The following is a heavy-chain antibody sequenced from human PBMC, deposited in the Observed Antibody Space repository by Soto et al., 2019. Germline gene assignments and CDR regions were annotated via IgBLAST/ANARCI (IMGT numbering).Heavy chain of an antibody. CDR3: VRRVASGHRSWFDP. CDR2: MNPNTGNI. D-gene: IGHD2-21*01. Sequence: ASVKVSCKASEDTFTHYDINWVRRATGQGLEWMGWMNPNTGNIDYAHKFQGRVTMNRDTSTRTVYMELSSLRSDDTAVYYCVRRVASGHRSWFDPWGHGTLVTVSS. CDR1: EDTFTHYD. J-gene: IGHJ5*02. V-gene: IGHV1-8*01.